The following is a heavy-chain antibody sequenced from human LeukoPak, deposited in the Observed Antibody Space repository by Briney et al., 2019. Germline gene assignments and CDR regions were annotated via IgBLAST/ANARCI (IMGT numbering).Heavy chain of an antibody. CDR1: GFTFSSYS. J-gene: IGHJ4*02. CDR2: ISSSSSYI. V-gene: IGHV3-21*01. D-gene: IGHD3-9*01. CDR3: ARDAAYDILTGIDY. Sequence: PGGSLRLSCAASGFTFSSYSMNWVRQASGKGLEWVSSISSSSSYIYYADSVKGRFTISRDNAKNSLYLQMNSLRAEDTAVYYCARDAAYDILTGIDYWGQGTLVTVSS.